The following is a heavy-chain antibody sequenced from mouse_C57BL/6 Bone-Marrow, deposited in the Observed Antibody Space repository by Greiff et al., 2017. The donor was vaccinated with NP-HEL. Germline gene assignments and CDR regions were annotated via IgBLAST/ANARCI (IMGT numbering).Heavy chain of an antibody. J-gene: IGHJ3*01. CDR3: ASLLRYLAWFAY. Sequence: QVQLKQSGPELVKPGASVKISCKASGYAFSSSWMNWVKQRPGKGLEWIGRIYPGDGDTNYNGKFKGKATLTADKSSSTAYMQLSSLTSEDSAVYFCASLLRYLAWFAYWGQGTLVTVSA. D-gene: IGHD1-1*01. CDR1: GYAFSSSW. V-gene: IGHV1-82*01. CDR2: IYPGDGDT.